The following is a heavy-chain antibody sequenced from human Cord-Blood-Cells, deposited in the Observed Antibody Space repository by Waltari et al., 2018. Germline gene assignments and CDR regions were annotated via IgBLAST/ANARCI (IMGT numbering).Heavy chain of an antibody. CDR3: ARVTRATGYYYFDY. J-gene: IGHJ4*02. CDR1: GYTFTGYY. Sequence: QVQLVQSGAEVKKPGASVKVSCKASGYTFTGYYMHWVRQAPGQGLEWMGWITPNSGGTNYAQRVQGWVTMPRDTSISTAYMELSRLRSDETAVYYCARVTRATGYYYFDYWGQGTLVTVSS. D-gene: IGHD3-9*01. CDR2: ITPNSGGT. V-gene: IGHV1-2*04.